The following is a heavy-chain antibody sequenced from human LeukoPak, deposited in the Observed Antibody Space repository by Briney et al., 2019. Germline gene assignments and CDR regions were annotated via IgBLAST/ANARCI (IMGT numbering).Heavy chain of an antibody. CDR2: MNPNGGNT. CDR3: AREERSGSYYYNWFDP. D-gene: IGHD3-10*01. V-gene: IGHV1-8*02. CDR1: GGTFSSYA. Sequence: GASVKVSCKASGGTFSSYAINWVRQATGQGLEWMGWMNPNGGNTGYAQKFQGRVTMTRNTSISTAYMELSSLRSEDTAVYYCAREERSGSYYYNWFDPWGQGTLVTVSS. J-gene: IGHJ5*02.